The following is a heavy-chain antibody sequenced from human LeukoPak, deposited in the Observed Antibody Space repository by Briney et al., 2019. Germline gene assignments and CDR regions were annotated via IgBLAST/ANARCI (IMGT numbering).Heavy chain of an antibody. Sequence: SETLSLTCAVYGGSFSGYYWSWIRQPPEKGLEWIGEINHSGSTNYNPSLKSRVTISVDTSKNQFSLKLSSVTAADTAVYYCASSGSYYPYYYYYMDVWGKGTTVTVSS. D-gene: IGHD1-26*01. CDR1: GGSFSGYY. V-gene: IGHV4-34*01. J-gene: IGHJ6*03. CDR3: ASSGSYYPYYYYYMDV. CDR2: INHSGST.